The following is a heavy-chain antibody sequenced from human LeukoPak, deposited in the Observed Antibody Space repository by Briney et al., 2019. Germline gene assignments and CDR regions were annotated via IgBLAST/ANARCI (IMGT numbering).Heavy chain of an antibody. D-gene: IGHD4/OR15-4a*01. CDR1: GGSISSYY. Sequence: SETLSLTCTVSGGSISSYYWSWIRQPPGKGLEWIGYIYYSGSTNYNPSLKSRVTISVDTSKNQFSLKLSSVTAADTAVYYCAREVTMGFDPWGQGTLVTVSS. V-gene: IGHV4-59*01. J-gene: IGHJ5*02. CDR2: IYYSGST. CDR3: AREVTMGFDP.